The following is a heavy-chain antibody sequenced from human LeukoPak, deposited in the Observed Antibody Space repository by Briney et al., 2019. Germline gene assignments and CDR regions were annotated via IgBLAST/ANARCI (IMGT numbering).Heavy chain of an antibody. CDR2: ISSNGDNT. CDR1: GFTFSTYV. J-gene: IGHJ4*02. CDR3: VRGTGY. Sequence: QPGGSLRLSCSVSGFTFSTYVMHWVRQAPGKGLEYVSAISSNGDNTYYADSVKGRFTISRDNSKNTLYLQMSSLRADDTAVYYCVRGTGYWGQGTRVTVSS. V-gene: IGHV3-64D*06.